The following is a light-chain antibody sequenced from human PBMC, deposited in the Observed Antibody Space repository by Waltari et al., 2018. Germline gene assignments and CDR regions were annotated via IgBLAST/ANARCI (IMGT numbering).Light chain of an antibody. V-gene: IGKV3-11*01. J-gene: IGKJ2*01. CDR2: DAS. CDR1: QSVGSY. CDR3: QQRSNWTPHT. Sequence: DIVLTQSPDTLSLSAGDTATLSCRASQSVGSYLAWYQQKPGQPPRLLIYDASNRATGVPDRFRGSGSGTDFALTISSLEAEDFAVYFCQQRSNWTPHTFGQGARLDIK.